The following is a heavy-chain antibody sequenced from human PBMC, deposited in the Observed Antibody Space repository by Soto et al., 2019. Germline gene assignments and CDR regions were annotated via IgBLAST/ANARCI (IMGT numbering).Heavy chain of an antibody. D-gene: IGHD2-2*02. CDR1: GFTFSSYE. CDR2: ISSSGSTI. J-gene: IGHJ6*02. V-gene: IGHV3-48*03. CDR3: ATIPVGTYGMDV. Sequence: SGGSLRLSCAASGFTFSSYEMNWVRQAPGKGLEWVSYISSSGSTIYYADSVKGRFTISRDNAKNSLYLQMNSLRAEDTAVYYCATIPVGTYGMDVWGQGTTVTVSS.